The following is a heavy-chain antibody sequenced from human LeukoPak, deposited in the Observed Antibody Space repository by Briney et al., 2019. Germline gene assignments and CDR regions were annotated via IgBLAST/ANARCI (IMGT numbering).Heavy chain of an antibody. V-gene: IGHV4-59*01. D-gene: IGHD3-16*01. CDR3: ARGIGAGKYGLEEIYYFDY. CDR1: GGALTRYN. CDR2: IYYSVGT. Sequence: PSQSPSLTCAVSGGALTRYNCSCIRQSPGEGLEWVGYIYYSVGTNYNPSLTRLVALSLYTCKSQFSLKLSCVPAADTAVYYCARGIGAGKYGLEEIYYFDYWGQGTLVSVSS. J-gene: IGHJ4*02.